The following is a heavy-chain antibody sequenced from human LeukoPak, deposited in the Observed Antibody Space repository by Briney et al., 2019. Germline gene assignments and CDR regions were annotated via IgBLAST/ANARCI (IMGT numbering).Heavy chain of an antibody. J-gene: IGHJ4*02. V-gene: IGHV3-7*01. CDR2: IKRDGSEK. CDR1: GFSFSSYW. CDR3: STAKFDN. Sequence: GGSLRLSCAASGFSFSSYWMGWVRQAPGKGLEWVANIKRDGSEKYYVDSVKGRFTISRDNAKNSLYLQMNGLRAEDTAVYYCSTAKFDNWGQGTLVTVSS.